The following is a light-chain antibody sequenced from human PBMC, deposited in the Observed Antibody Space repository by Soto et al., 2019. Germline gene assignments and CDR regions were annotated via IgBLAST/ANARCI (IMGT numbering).Light chain of an antibody. J-gene: IGKJ5*01. CDR3: QQNESLIT. CDR1: QSLSSSY. CDR2: GAF. Sequence: EIVLTQSPVTLSLSPGERATLSCRASQSLSSSYFAWYQHKPGQGPRLLIYGAFTRATGIPDRFSGGGSGTDFPLTISRVAHEDSAVYYCQQNESLITFGQGTRLEIK. V-gene: IGKV3-20*01.